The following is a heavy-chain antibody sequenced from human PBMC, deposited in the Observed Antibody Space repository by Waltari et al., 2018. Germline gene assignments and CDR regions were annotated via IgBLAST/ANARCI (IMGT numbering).Heavy chain of an antibody. CDR1: GGSISRSAYY. Sequence: QLQLQESGPGLVKSLETLSLTCAVSGGSISRSAYYWVWLRQPPGKELEWIGSIYPRGDTYYHASLESRVRVSVDRSSNHFSTTLSSVTAADTAVYYCARRGDWLPLDAFDIWGQGTVVTVSS. D-gene: IGHD2-15*01. CDR2: IYPRGDT. J-gene: IGHJ3*02. V-gene: IGHV4-39*02. CDR3: ARRGDWLPLDAFDI.